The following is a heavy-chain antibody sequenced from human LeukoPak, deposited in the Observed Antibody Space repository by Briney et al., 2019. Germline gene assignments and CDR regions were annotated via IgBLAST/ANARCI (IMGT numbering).Heavy chain of an antibody. CDR1: GYTFTSYA. V-gene: IGHV1-3*01. CDR3: ARSSHYYDSSGYYHEAFDI. J-gene: IGHJ3*02. Sequence: ASVKVSCKASGYTFTSYAMHWVRQAPGQRLEWMGWINAGNGNTKYSQKFQGRVTITRDTSASTAYMELSSLRSEDTAVYYCARSSHYYDSSGYYHEAFDIWGQGTMVTVSS. CDR2: INAGNGNT. D-gene: IGHD3-22*01.